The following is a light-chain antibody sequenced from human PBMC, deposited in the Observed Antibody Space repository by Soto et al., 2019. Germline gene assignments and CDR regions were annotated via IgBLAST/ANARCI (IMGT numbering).Light chain of an antibody. J-gene: IGLJ1*01. CDR3: SSYTSSSNYV. CDR1: SSDVGGYNY. V-gene: IGLV2-14*01. Sequence: QSSLSQPASVSWSPGQLITTSCTGTSSDVGGYNYVSWYQQHPGKAPKLMIYEVSNRPSGVSNRFSGSKSGNTASLTISGLQAEEEADYYCSSYTSSSNYVFGTGTKVTXL. CDR2: EVS.